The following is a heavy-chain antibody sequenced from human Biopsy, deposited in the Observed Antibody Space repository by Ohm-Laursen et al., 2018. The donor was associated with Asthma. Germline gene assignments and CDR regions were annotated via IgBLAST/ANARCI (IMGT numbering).Heavy chain of an antibody. CDR1: GYTFIGCH. CDR2: INPNSGGT. J-gene: IGHJ5*02. Sequence: ASVKVSCNASGYTFIGCHIHWMRQAPGQGLEWMGRINPNSGGTNYAQKFQGRVTMTRDTSISTAYMEVSRLRSDDTAVYYCARGQKSAGDRWFDPWGQGTLVTVTS. CDR3: ARGQKSAGDRWFDP. D-gene: IGHD6-13*01. V-gene: IGHV1-2*06.